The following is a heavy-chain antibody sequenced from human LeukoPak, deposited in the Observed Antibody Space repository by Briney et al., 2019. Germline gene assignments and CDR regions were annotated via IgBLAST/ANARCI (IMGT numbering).Heavy chain of an antibody. D-gene: IGHD6-19*01. CDR3: ARGSRSIAVAGTFDY. Sequence: SEALSLTCAVYGGSFSGYYWSWIRQPPGKGLEWIGEINHSGSTNYNPSLKSRVTISVDTSKNQFSLKLSSVTAADTAVYYCARGSRSIAVAGTFDYWGQGTLVTVSS. V-gene: IGHV4-34*01. CDR1: GGSFSGYY. J-gene: IGHJ4*02. CDR2: INHSGST.